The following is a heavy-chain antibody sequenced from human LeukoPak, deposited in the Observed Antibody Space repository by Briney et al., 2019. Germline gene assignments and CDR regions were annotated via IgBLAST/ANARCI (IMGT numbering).Heavy chain of an antibody. CDR2: IIPILGIA. CDR3: AIFSSGFDP. J-gene: IGHJ5*02. V-gene: IGHV1-69*04. CDR1: GGTFSSYA. Sequence: VASVKVSCKASGGTFSSYAISWVRQAPGQGLEWMGRIIPILGIANYAQKFQGRVTITADKSTSTAYMELSSLRSEDTAVYCCAIFSSGFDPWGQGTLVTVSS. D-gene: IGHD3-10*01.